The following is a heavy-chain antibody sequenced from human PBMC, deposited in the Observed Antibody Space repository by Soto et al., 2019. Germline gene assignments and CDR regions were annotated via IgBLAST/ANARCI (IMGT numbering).Heavy chain of an antibody. Sequence: RKGLEWIGYIYYTGSTYYNPSLKSRVTMSIDTSRNQLLLQLNSLTAADTAVFYCAGESAVRGKNTWSALWVKGTLVPGSS. V-gene: IGHV4-59*01. CDR3: AGESAVRGKNTWSAL. CDR2: IYYTGST. J-gene: IGHJ4*02. D-gene: IGHD3-10*01.